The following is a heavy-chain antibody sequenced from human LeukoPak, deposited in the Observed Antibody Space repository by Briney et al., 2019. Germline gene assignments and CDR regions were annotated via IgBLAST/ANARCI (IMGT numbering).Heavy chain of an antibody. D-gene: IGHD2-2*01. J-gene: IGHJ5*02. Sequence: PSETLSLTCAVYGWSSNDYYWNWIRQPPGKGLEWIGEINARGDTNFNPSLKSRATISVDTSKSQFSLRLTSMIAADTAVYYCARGQVPAARGYNWFDPWGQGTLVTVSS. CDR3: ARGQVPAARGYNWFDP. CDR1: GWSSNDYY. V-gene: IGHV4-34*01. CDR2: INARGDT.